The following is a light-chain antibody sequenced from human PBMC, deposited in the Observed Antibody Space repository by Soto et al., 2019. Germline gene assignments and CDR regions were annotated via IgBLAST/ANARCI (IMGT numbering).Light chain of an antibody. CDR1: NSNIGAGYG. CDR3: SSYSTTTTPQWV. J-gene: IGLJ3*02. CDR2: ANN. Sequence: QSVLTQPPSVSGAPGQRVTISCTGSNSNIGAGYGIHWYQQLPGTAPKLLIYANNNRPSGVPDRFSGSKSGTSASLAITGLQAGDEADYYCSSYSTTTTPQWVFGGGTKLTVL. V-gene: IGLV1-40*01.